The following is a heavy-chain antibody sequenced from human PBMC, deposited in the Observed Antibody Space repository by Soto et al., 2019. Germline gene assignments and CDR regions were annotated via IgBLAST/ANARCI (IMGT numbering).Heavy chain of an antibody. D-gene: IGHD6-19*01. V-gene: IGHV1-18*01. J-gene: IGHJ4*02. CDR1: GFTFSRFG. CDR2: ISAFNGAT. Sequence: ASVKVSCKASGFTFSRFGISWVRQARGQGLEWMGWISAFNGATNYAQKFQDRITMTTDTPTSTAYMELRSLRSDDTAVYYCAILYRSGWPRSSSDYLAGGNRAT. CDR3: AILYRSGWPRSSSDY.